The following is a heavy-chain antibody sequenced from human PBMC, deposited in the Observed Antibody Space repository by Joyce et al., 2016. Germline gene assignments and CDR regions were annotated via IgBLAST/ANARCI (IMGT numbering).Heavy chain of an antibody. V-gene: IGHV3-30*04. Sequence: QVQLLESGGGVVRPGRSLGLSCAVSGFTFGVYPMHWVRQAPGKGLEWVAIISPYNRNNKYYADSVKGRFTISRDNSKNTLFLQMDRLRPDDTAIYYCARTRSWFGEGYYGLDVWGRGTTVTVSS. D-gene: IGHD3-10*01. CDR1: GFTFGVYP. J-gene: IGHJ6*02. CDR3: ARTRSWFGEGYYGLDV. CDR2: ISPYNRNNK.